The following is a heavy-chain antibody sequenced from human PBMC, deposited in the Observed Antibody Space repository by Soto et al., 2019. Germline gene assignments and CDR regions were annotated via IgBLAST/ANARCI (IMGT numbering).Heavy chain of an antibody. Sequence: PGGYLRLSCSASGFTFSSFSMHWVRQAPGKGLEYVSGISSNGFSTYYADSVKGRFTISRDNSKNTLYLQMTSLRPEDTGVYYCVSPRSTVMTPPCWCQAPLVTGSS. CDR2: ISSNGFST. V-gene: IGHV3-64D*06. CDR1: GFTFSSFS. D-gene: IGHD4-17*01. J-gene: IGHJ4*02. CDR3: VSPRSTVMTPPC.